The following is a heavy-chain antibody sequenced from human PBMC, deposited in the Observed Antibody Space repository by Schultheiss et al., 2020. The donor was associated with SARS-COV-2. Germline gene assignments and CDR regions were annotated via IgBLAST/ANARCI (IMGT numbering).Heavy chain of an antibody. CDR3: ARATRVENLFSVRGGSFDF. CDR1: GSSITGFF. D-gene: IGHD5-24*01. Sequence: SETLSLTCSVSGSSITGFFWTWIRQTPGKGLDPIGNIYFTGITKYNPSLRSRVTISIDTSKNQFSLRLGSVTAADTAVYFCARATRVENLFSVRGGSFDFWGRAALVTVSS. CDR2: IYFTGIT. J-gene: IGHJ4*02. V-gene: IGHV4-59*01.